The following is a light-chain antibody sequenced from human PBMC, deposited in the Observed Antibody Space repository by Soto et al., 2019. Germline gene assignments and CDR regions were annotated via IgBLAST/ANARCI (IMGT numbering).Light chain of an antibody. CDR1: NSDVGGYNY. CDR3: CSSYGGSYSYV. J-gene: IGLJ1*01. CDR2: DVT. V-gene: IGLV2-11*01. Sequence: QSVLTQPRSVSGSPGQSVTISCTGTNSDVGGYNYVSWYQHHPGKAPKLIIYDVTKRPSGVPGRFSGSKSGNTASLTISGLQAEDAADYYCCSSYGGSYSYVFGTGTKVTVL.